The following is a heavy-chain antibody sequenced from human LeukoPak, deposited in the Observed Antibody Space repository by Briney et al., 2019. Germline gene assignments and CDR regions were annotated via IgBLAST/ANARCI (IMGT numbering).Heavy chain of an antibody. D-gene: IGHD6-13*01. CDR1: GFTFSSYA. CDR3: ATSSSWLLDY. Sequence: GGSLRLSCAASGFTFSSYAMHWVRQAPGKGLEWVAVISYDGSNKYYADSVKGRFTISRDNSKNTLYLQMNSLRAEDTAVYYCATSSSWLLDYWGQGTLVTVSS. CDR2: ISYDGSNK. J-gene: IGHJ4*02. V-gene: IGHV3-30*14.